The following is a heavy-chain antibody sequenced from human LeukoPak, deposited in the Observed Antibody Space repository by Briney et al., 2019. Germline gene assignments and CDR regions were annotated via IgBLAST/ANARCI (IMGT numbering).Heavy chain of an antibody. J-gene: IGHJ4*02. CDR2: IFNSGGT. D-gene: IGHD2/OR15-2a*01. CDR3: GTSEVASTSYDF. Sequence: PSETLSLTCTVSGGSISDYHWSWIRQPAGKGLEWIGRIFNSGGTSYTPSLRSRVTISMDKSKNQLSLKLSSVTAAGTAVYYCGTSEVASTSYDFWGQGALVTVSS. V-gene: IGHV4-4*07. CDR1: GGSISDYH.